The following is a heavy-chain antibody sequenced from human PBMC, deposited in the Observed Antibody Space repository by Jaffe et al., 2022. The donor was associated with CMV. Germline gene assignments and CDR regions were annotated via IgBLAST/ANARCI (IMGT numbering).Heavy chain of an antibody. Sequence: EVQLVESGGGLVQPGGSLRLSCAASGFTFSSYAMSWVRQAPGKGLEWVSAISGSGGSTYYADSVKGRFTISRDNSKNTLYLQMNSLRAEDTAVYYCAKEKGGLLWFGESPPDVDYWGQGTLVTVSS. CDR2: ISGSGGST. D-gene: IGHD3-10*01. J-gene: IGHJ4*02. V-gene: IGHV3-23*04. CDR1: GFTFSSYA. CDR3: AKEKGGLLWFGESPPDVDY.